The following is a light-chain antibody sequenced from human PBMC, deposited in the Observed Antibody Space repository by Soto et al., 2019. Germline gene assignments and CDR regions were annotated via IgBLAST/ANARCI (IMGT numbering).Light chain of an antibody. CDR2: EVS. V-gene: IGLV2-14*01. Sequence: QSALTQPASVSGSPGQSITISCTGTSSDIGGYDYVSWYQQHPGKAPKLMIHEVSNRPSGVSNRFSGSKSGNTASLTISGLQAEDEADYYCSSYTRSSTWVFGGGTKLTVL. J-gene: IGLJ3*02. CDR3: SSYTRSSTWV. CDR1: SSDIGGYDY.